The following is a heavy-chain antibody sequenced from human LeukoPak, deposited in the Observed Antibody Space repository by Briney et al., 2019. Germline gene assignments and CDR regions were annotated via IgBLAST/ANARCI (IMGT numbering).Heavy chain of an antibody. CDR3: ARGGAARLHFQN. D-gene: IGHD6-6*01. Sequence: GGSLRLSCAASGSTLSSYPMHWVRQAPGKGLEWLAVIAYDGSITLYTDSVKGRFTISRDSSKNTLYLQMNSLRTEDTAVYYCARGGAARLHFQNWGQGTLVTVSS. J-gene: IGHJ1*01. CDR1: GSTLSSYP. CDR2: IAYDGSIT. V-gene: IGHV3-30-3*01.